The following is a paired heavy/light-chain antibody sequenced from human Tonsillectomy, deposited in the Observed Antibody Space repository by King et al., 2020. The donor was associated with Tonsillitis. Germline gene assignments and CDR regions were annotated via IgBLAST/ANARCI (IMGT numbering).Light chain of an antibody. Sequence: SSELTQDPAVSVALGQTVRMTCQGDSLRGFYASWYQQKAGQAPALVIHGKNNRPSGIPDRFSGFNSGDTAYLTITGAQAEDEADYYCSSRDRSGNHFVFGTGTRVTVL. J-gene: IGLJ1*01. CDR2: GKN. CDR3: SSRDRSGNHFV. CDR1: SLRGFY. V-gene: IGLV3-19*01.
Heavy chain of an antibody. CDR3: ARLIGGVTGEADAFDI. V-gene: IGHV5-51*01. CDR1: GYSFNTYW. J-gene: IGHJ3*02. CDR2: IYPDDSDT. D-gene: IGHD3-16*01. Sequence: VQLVQSGAEVKKPGESLKIFCKGSGYSFNTYWIAWVRQMPGKGLEWMGIIYPDDSDTKKSPSFQGQVTISADKSISTAYLQWSRLKASDTAIYYCARLIGGVTGEADAFDIWGQGTMVTVSS.